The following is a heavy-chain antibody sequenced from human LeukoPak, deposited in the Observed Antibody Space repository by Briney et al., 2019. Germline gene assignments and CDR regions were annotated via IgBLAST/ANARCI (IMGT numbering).Heavy chain of an antibody. CDR2: IYYSGST. J-gene: IGHJ5*02. Sequence: SETLSLTCTVSGGSISSYYWSWIQQPPGKGLEWIGYIYYSGSTNYNPSLKSRVTISVDTSKNQFSLKLSSVTAADTAVYYCARASSGWYGGWFDPWGQGTLVTVSS. CDR1: GGSISSYY. D-gene: IGHD6-19*01. V-gene: IGHV4-59*01. CDR3: ARASSGWYGGWFDP.